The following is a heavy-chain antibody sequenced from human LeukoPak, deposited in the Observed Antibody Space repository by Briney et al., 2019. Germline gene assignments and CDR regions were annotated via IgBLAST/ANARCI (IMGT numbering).Heavy chain of an antibody. V-gene: IGHV3-7*01. CDR2: INRDGSER. Sequence: GGSLRLSCAASGFTFSNYWMTWVRQAPGKGLEWVANINRDGSERYYVDSVKGRFTISRDNSKNTLYLQMNSLRAEDTAVYYCARDLSYYYDSSGYSYIDYWGQGTLVTVSS. CDR3: ARDLSYYYDSSGYSYIDY. CDR1: GFTFSNYW. J-gene: IGHJ4*02. D-gene: IGHD3-22*01.